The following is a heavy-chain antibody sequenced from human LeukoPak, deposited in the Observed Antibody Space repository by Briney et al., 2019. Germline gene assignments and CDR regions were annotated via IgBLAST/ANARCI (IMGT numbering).Heavy chain of an antibody. CDR2: IYYSGST. D-gene: IGHD3-10*01. Sequence: SETLSLTCTVSGGSISSYYWSWIRQPPGKGLEWIGYIYYSGSTNYNPSLKSLVNISVDTSKNQFSLKLSYVTAADTAVYYCARKRITMVRGVIAHYYYYMDVWGKGTTVTISS. CDR1: GGSISSYY. CDR3: ARKRITMVRGVIAHYYYYMDV. V-gene: IGHV4-59*01. J-gene: IGHJ6*03.